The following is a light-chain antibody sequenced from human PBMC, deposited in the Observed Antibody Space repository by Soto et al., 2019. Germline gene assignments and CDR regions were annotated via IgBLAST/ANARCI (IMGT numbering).Light chain of an antibody. Sequence: QSALTQPPSVSGSPGQSITISCTGTSSDVGGYNYVSWYQQHPGKAPKLMIYDVSNRPSGVSNRFSGSKSGNTASLTISGLQAEDEADYSCSSYTSSSTLVFGGGTKLTVL. J-gene: IGLJ2*01. CDR3: SSYTSSSTLV. CDR2: DVS. CDR1: SSDVGGYNY. V-gene: IGLV2-14*01.